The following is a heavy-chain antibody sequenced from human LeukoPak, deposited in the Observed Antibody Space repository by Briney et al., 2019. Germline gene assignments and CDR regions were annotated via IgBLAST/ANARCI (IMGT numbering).Heavy chain of an antibody. Sequence: KTSETLSLTCAVYGGSFSGYYWSWIRQPPGKGLEWIGEINHSGSTNYNPSLKSRVTISVDTSKNQFSLKLSSVTAADTAVYYCARRAYGSGSYYNYWGQGTLVTVSS. V-gene: IGHV4-34*01. CDR3: ARRAYGSGSYYNY. CDR1: GGSFSGYY. CDR2: INHSGST. D-gene: IGHD3-10*01. J-gene: IGHJ4*02.